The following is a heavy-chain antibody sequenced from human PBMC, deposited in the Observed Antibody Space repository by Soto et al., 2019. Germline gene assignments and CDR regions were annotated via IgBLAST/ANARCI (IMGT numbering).Heavy chain of an antibody. CDR2: ISAYNGNT. D-gene: IGHD6-19*01. Sequence: EASVKVSCKXSGYTFTSYGISWVRQAPGQGLEWMGWISAYNGNTNYAQKLQGRVTMTTDTSTSTAYMELRSLRSDDTAVYYCARVPPVDIPHPDNWFDPWGQGTLVTVSS. V-gene: IGHV1-18*04. CDR1: GYTFTSYG. CDR3: ARVPPVDIPHPDNWFDP. J-gene: IGHJ5*02.